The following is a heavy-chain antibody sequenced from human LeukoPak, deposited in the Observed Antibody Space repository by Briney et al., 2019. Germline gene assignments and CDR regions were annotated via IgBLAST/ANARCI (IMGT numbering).Heavy chain of an antibody. J-gene: IGHJ5*02. CDR1: GYSISSGYY. Sequence: PSETLSLTCTVSGYSISSGYYWGWIRQPPGKGLERIGSIYHSGSTYYNPSLKSRVTISVDTSKNQFSLELSSVTAADTAVYYCARDSLITGTMSGNWFDPWGQGTLVTVSS. V-gene: IGHV4-38-2*02. CDR2: IYHSGST. CDR3: ARDSLITGTMSGNWFDP. D-gene: IGHD1-7*01.